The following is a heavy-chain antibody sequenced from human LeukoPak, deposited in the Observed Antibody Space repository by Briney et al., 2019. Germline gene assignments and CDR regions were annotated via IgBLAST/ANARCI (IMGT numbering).Heavy chain of an antibody. D-gene: IGHD1-26*01. V-gene: IGHV3-23*01. Sequence: GGSLRLSCAASGFTFTNAWMSWVRQAPGKGLEWVSAISGSGGSTYYADSVKGRFTISRDNSKNTLYLQMNSLRAEDTAVYYCAKDGVGANDYWGQGTLVTVSS. J-gene: IGHJ4*02. CDR2: ISGSGGST. CDR3: AKDGVGANDY. CDR1: GFTFTNAW.